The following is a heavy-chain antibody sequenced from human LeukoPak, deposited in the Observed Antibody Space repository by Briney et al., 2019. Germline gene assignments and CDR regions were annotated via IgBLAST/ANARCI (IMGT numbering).Heavy chain of an antibody. CDR3: ARIPVYSSSWYSYYYYGMGV. V-gene: IGHV4-34*01. D-gene: IGHD6-13*01. Sequence: SETLSLTCAVYGGSFSGYYWSWIRQPLGKGLEWIGEINHSGSTNYNPSLKSRVTISVDTSKNQFSLKLSSVTAADTAVYYCARIPVYSSSWYSYYYYGMGVWGQGTTVTVSS. CDR1: GGSFSGYY. CDR2: INHSGST. J-gene: IGHJ6*02.